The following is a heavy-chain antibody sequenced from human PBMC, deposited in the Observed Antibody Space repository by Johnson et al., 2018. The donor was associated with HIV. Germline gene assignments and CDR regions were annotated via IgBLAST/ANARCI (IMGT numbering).Heavy chain of an antibody. D-gene: IGHD2-8*02. J-gene: IGHJ3*02. CDR1: GFTFSSYA. Sequence: QLVESGGGVVQPRRSLRLSCAASGFTFSSYAMHWFRQAPGKGLEWVAVISYDGSNTYYADSVQGRFTSSRDNSKNTLYLQMTSLRAGDTAVYYCARGLPSGGRGAFDIWSQGTMVTVSS. V-gene: IGHV3-30-3*01. CDR3: ARGLPSGGRGAFDI. CDR2: ISYDGSNT.